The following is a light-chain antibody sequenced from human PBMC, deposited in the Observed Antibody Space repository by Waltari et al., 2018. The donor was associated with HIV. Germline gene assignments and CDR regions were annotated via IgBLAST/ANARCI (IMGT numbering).Light chain of an antibody. CDR3: MQALQTPWT. V-gene: IGKV2-28*01. CDR2: LGS. CDR1: QSLLHSNGYYF. Sequence: DIVMTQSPLSLPVTPGEPASISCRSSQSLLHSNGYYFLDWYLQRPGQSPQLLIYLGSNRASGVPDGFSGSGSGTDFTLKISRVEAEDVGFYFCMQALQTPWTFGQGTRVDIK. J-gene: IGKJ1*01.